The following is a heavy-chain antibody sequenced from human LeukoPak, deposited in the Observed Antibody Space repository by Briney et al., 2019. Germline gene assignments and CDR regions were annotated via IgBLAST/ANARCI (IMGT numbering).Heavy chain of an antibody. CDR2: IYHTGST. Sequence: SETLSLTCDVSGGSISSGLYSWSWIRQPLGKGLEWIGYIYHTGSTYYNPSLKSRVAISVDTSKNQFSLRLSSVTAADTAVYYCARLQYCSGTSCYWFDPWGQGTLVTVSS. CDR1: GGSISSGLYS. D-gene: IGHD2-2*01. V-gene: IGHV4-30-2*01. CDR3: ARLQYCSGTSCYWFDP. J-gene: IGHJ5*02.